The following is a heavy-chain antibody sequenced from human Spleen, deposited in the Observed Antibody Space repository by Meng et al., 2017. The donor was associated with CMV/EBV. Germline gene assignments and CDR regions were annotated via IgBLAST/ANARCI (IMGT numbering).Heavy chain of an antibody. CDR1: GFTFSSYS. CDR2: ISSSSSTI. V-gene: IGHV3-48*04. CDR3: ARDYGGQQRWSHGMDV. Sequence: GESLKISCAASGFTFSSYSMNWVRQAPGKGLEWVSYISSSSSTIYYADSVKGRFTISRDNAKNSLYLQMNSPRAEDTAVYYCARDYGGQQRWSHGMDVWGQGTTVTVSS. D-gene: IGHD4/OR15-4a*01. J-gene: IGHJ6*02.